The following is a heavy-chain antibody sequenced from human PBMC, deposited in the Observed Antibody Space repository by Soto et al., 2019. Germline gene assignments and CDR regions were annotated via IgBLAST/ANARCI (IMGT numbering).Heavy chain of an antibody. Sequence: PGGSLRLSCAASGFTFNTYWMSWVRQAPGKGLEWIGYIYYSGSTNYNPSLKSRVTISVDTSKNQFSLKLSSVTAADTAVYYCARARNIAAPDYWGQGTLVTVSS. CDR1: GFTFNTYW. D-gene: IGHD6-6*01. J-gene: IGHJ4*02. CDR2: IYYSGST. V-gene: IGHV4-59*01. CDR3: ARARNIAAPDY.